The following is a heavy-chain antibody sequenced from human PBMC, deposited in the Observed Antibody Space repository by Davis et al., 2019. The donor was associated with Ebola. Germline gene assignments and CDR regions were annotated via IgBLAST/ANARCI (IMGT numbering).Heavy chain of an antibody. CDR2: ISFDGTNK. D-gene: IGHD2-2*01. J-gene: IGHJ4*02. V-gene: IGHV3-30-3*01. CDR3: ARGGSGSYCSSTSCQPGY. Sequence: GESLKISCAASRFTFSDYTLHWVRQAPGKGLECVAVISFDGTNKYYADSVKGRFTISRDNSKNTLYLQMNSLRAEDTAVYYCARGGSGSYCSSTSCQPGYWGQGTLVTVSS. CDR1: RFTFSDYT.